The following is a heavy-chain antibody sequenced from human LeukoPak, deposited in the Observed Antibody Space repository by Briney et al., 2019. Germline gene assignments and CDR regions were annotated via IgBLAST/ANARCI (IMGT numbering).Heavy chain of an antibody. Sequence: PSETLSLTCAVYGGSFSDYYWTWIRQPPGKGLEWIGEINHRGSTHYNPSLKSRVTISVDTSKKQFSLKLSSVTAVDTAVYYCATYSTGFDIWGQGTVVTVSS. CDR2: INHRGST. D-gene: IGHD6-19*01. J-gene: IGHJ3*02. CDR1: GGSFSDYY. V-gene: IGHV4-34*01. CDR3: ATYSTGFDI.